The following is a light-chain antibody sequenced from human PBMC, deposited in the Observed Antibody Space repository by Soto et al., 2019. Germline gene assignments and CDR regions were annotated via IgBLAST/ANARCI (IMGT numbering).Light chain of an antibody. CDR2: GNT. V-gene: IGLV1-40*01. J-gene: IGLJ3*02. Sequence: QAVVAQPPSVSGAPGQWVTISCTGSSSNIGAGYDVHWYQHLPGTAPKLLIYGNTNRPSGVPDRFSGSQSGTSASLAIAGLQAEDEADYYCQSYDSSLGGSVFGGGTKVTVL. CDR1: SSNIGAGYD. CDR3: QSYDSSLGGSV.